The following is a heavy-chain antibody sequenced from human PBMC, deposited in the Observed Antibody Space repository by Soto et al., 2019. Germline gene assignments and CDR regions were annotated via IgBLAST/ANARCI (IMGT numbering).Heavy chain of an antibody. V-gene: IGHV1-3*04. D-gene: IGHD3-16*01. Sequence: QVQLVQSGAEVKKPGASVKVSCKASGYTFSNNIMHWVRQAPGQSLEWMGWINTANGDTKYSQNYQGRVTFTRDTSARIAYLEVSGLTSEDTAVYYCARDRAGLSSWGFDYWGQGTLVTVSS. J-gene: IGHJ4*02. CDR3: ARDRAGLSSWGFDY. CDR2: INTANGDT. CDR1: GYTFSNNI.